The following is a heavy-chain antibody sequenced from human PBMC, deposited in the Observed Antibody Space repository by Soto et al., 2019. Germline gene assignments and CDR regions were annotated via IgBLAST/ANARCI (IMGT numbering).Heavy chain of an antibody. V-gene: IGHV3-23*01. CDR3: AKDGSGAHYYYYYGMDV. J-gene: IGHJ6*02. D-gene: IGHD3-10*01. CDR2: ISGSGGST. Sequence: GGSLRLSCAASGFTFSSYAMSWVRLAPGKGLEWVSAISGSGGSTYYADSVKGRFTISRDNSKNTLYLQMNSLRAEDTAVYYCAKDGSGAHYYYYYGMDVWGQGTTVTVSS. CDR1: GFTFSSYA.